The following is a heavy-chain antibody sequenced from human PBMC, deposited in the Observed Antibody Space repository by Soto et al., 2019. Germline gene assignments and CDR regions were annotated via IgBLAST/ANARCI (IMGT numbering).Heavy chain of an antibody. CDR2: IYPGDSDT. V-gene: IGHV5-51*01. CDR3: ARLTYYYGSELSFMGGYYYGMDV. CDR1: GYSFTSYW. J-gene: IGHJ6*02. Sequence: PGESLKSSGTGSGYSFTSYWIGWVRQMPGKGLEWMRIIYPGDSDTRYSPSFQGQVTISADKSISTAYLQWSSLKASDTAMYYCARLTYYYGSELSFMGGYYYGMDVWGQGTTVTVSS. D-gene: IGHD3-10*01.